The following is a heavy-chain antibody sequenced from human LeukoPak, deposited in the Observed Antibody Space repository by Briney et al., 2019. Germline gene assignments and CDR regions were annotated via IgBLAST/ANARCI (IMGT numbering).Heavy chain of an antibody. V-gene: IGHV3-11*01. D-gene: IGHD2-8*02. CDR1: GLSFSDYY. CDR2: IGSRGSTI. Sequence: GGSLRLSCAASGLSFSDYYMTWIRQAPGKGLEWVSYIGSRGSTIYYADSVKGRFTISRDNVKNSLYLQMNGLRAEDTAIYYCARVGANGGVLDYWGQGTLVTVSP. CDR3: ARVGANGGVLDY. J-gene: IGHJ4*02.